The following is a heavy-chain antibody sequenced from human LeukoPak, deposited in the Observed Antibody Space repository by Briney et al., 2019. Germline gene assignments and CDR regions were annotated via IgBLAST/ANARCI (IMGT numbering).Heavy chain of an antibody. CDR3: AKSSGYLLVYYFDY. D-gene: IGHD3-22*01. Sequence: GRSLRLSCAASGFTFSSYGMHWVRQAPGKGLEWVAVISYDGSNKYYADSVKGRFTISRDNSKNTLYLQMNSLRAEDTAVYYCAKSSGYLLVYYFDYWGQGTLVTVSS. CDR2: ISYDGSNK. V-gene: IGHV3-30*18. J-gene: IGHJ4*02. CDR1: GFTFSSYG.